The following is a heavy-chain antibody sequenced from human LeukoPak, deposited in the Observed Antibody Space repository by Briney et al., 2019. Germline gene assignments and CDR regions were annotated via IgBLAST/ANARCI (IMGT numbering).Heavy chain of an antibody. D-gene: IGHD6-19*01. Sequence: GGSLRLSCAASGFTFSSYWMHWVRQAPGKGLVWVSRINSDGSSTSYADSVKGRFTIFRDNAKNTLYLQMNSLRAEDTAVYYCARDSSGWYYFDYWGQGTLVTVSS. CDR2: INSDGSST. CDR1: GFTFSSYW. CDR3: ARDSSGWYYFDY. V-gene: IGHV3-74*01. J-gene: IGHJ4*02.